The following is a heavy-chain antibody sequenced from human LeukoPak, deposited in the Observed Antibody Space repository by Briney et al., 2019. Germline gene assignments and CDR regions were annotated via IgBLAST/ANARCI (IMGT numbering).Heavy chain of an antibody. CDR1: GFTVSSNH. J-gene: IGHJ4*02. V-gene: IGHV3-53*01. D-gene: IGHD6-6*01. CDR3: ARIVRSSIAAPYFDY. CDR2: IYSGGST. Sequence: GGSLRLSCAASGFTVSSNHMSWVRQAPGKGLEWVSVIYSGGSTYYADSVKGRFTISRDNSKNTLYLQMNSLRAEDTAVYYCARIVRSSIAAPYFDYWGQGTLVTVSS.